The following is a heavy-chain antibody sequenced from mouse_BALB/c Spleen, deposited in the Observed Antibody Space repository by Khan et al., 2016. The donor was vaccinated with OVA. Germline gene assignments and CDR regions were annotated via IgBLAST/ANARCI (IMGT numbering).Heavy chain of an antibody. CDR1: GYSITSDYA. CDR3: ARRAYYGHWYFDV. V-gene: IGHV3-2*02. CDR2: ISYSGST. J-gene: IGHJ1*01. D-gene: IGHD1-1*02. Sequence: VQLKESGPGLVKPSQSLSLTCTVTGYSITSDYAWNWIRQFPGNKLEWMGYISYSGSTSYNPSLKSRISITRDTSKNQFFLQLNSVTTEDTATYYSARRAYYGHWYFDVWGAGTTVTVSS.